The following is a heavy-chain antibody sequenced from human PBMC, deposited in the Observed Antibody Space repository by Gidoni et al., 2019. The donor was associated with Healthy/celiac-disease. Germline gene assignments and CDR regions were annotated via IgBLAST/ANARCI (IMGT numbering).Heavy chain of an antibody. CDR1: VFTFSSYG. Sequence: QVQLVESVGGVVQPGRSLRFSCAASVFTFSSYGMHWARQAPGKGLEWLAIISYDGSNKYYADSVKGRFTISRDNSKNTLYLQMNSLRAEDTAVYYCAKERGGYYDSSGQLEYFQHWGQGTLVTVSS. V-gene: IGHV3-30*18. J-gene: IGHJ1*01. D-gene: IGHD3-22*01. CDR3: AKERGGYYDSSGQLEYFQH. CDR2: ISYDGSNK.